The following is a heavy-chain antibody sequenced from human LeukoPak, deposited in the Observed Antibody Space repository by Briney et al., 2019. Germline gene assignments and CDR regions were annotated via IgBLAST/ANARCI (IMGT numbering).Heavy chain of an antibody. J-gene: IGHJ4*02. CDR3: TRTLYDSSVNYYFDH. V-gene: IGHV1-46*01. CDR2: INPTSGTT. CDR1: GYTFTSYY. D-gene: IGHD3-22*01. Sequence: ASAKVSCMASGYTFTSYYIHWVRQAPGQGLEWMGLINPTSGTTKYSQKFKGRVTMTRDTSTSTVYMELSGLRSEDTAIYYCTRTLYDSSVNYYFDHWGQGTLVTVSS.